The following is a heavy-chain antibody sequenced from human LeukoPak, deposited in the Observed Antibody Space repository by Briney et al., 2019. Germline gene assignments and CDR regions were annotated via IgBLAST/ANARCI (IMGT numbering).Heavy chain of an antibody. CDR3: ARAGRWLQIPRHDAFDI. Sequence: QPGGSLRLSCAASGFTISSNYMNWVRQAPGKGLEWVSVIYSGGSTYYADSVKGRFTISRDNSKSTLYLQMNSLRVEDTAVYYCARAGRWLQIPRHDAFDIWGQGTMVTVSS. CDR2: IYSGGST. J-gene: IGHJ3*02. V-gene: IGHV3-66*02. D-gene: IGHD5-24*01. CDR1: GFTISSNY.